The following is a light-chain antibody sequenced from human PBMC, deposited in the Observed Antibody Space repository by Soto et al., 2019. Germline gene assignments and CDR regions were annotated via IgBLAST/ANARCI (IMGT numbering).Light chain of an antibody. CDR2: EVR. V-gene: IGLV2-14*01. Sequence: QSALTQPASVSGSPGQSITICCTGTSXDVGAYNYVSWYQQYPGRAPKVIIFEVRKRPSGVSTRFSGSKSGDTASLTISGLQAEDEADYYCSSYRSSTTFVFGTGTKVTVL. J-gene: IGLJ1*01. CDR3: SSYRSSTTFV. CDR1: SXDVGAYNY.